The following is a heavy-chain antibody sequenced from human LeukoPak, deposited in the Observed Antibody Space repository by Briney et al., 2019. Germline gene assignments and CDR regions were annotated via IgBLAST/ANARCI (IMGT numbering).Heavy chain of an antibody. CDR1: GGSISSHY. Sequence: PSETLSLTCTVSGGSISSHYWSWIRQPPGKGLEWIGYIYYSGSTNYNPSLKSRVTISVDTSKNQFSLKLSSVTAADTAVYYCAREGLGGTYFNWFDPWGQGTLVTVSS. CDR3: AREGLGGTYFNWFDP. CDR2: IYYSGST. V-gene: IGHV4-59*11. J-gene: IGHJ5*02. D-gene: IGHD1-26*01.